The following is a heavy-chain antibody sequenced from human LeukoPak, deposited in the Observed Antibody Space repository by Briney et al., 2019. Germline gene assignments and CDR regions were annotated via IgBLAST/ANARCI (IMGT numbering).Heavy chain of an antibody. CDR3: ARVGGFSTYYDSSGYYWFDP. Sequence: PSETLSLTCAVYGGSFSGYYWSWIRQPPGKGLEWIGEINHSGSTNYNPSLKSRVTISVDTSKNQFSLKLNSVTAADTAVYYCARVGGFSTYYDSSGYYWFDPWGQGTLVTVSS. D-gene: IGHD3-22*01. CDR1: GGSFSGYY. J-gene: IGHJ5*02. CDR2: INHSGST. V-gene: IGHV4-34*01.